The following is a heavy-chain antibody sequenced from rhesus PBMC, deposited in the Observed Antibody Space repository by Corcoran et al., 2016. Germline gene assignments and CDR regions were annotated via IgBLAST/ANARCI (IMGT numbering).Heavy chain of an antibody. Sequence: QVQLQESGPGLVKSSETLSLTCAVSGGSSSSSWWSWIRQPPGKGLGWIGEIKSKVGSSNDNPSVRCGVTMSDDGAKNRCSRELSSLNAGDKAVYYWARASRWNTLGYWGQGVLVTVA. CDR2: IKSKVGSS. V-gene: IGHV4-80*01. J-gene: IGHJ4*01. CDR3: ARASRWNTLGY. D-gene: IGHD1-32*01. CDR1: GGSSSSSW.